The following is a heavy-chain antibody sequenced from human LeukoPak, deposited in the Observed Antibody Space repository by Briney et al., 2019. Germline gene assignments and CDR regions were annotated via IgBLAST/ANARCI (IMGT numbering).Heavy chain of an antibody. CDR3: ARELGGIVVVPAAETLDY. CDR1: GFTFRSYG. V-gene: IGHV3-7*05. J-gene: IGHJ4*02. CDR2: IKQDGSEK. D-gene: IGHD2-2*01. Sequence: GGSLRLSCAASGFTFRSYGMHWVRQAPGKGLEWVANIKQDGSEKYYVDSVKGRFTISRDNAKNSLYLQMNSLRAEDTAVYYCARELGGIVVVPAAETLDYWGQGTLVTVSS.